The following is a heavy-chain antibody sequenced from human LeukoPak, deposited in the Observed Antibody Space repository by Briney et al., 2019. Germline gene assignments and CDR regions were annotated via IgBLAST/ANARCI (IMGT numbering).Heavy chain of an antibody. J-gene: IGHJ4*02. V-gene: IGHV3-7*01. CDR3: SRFGGSSSLDY. Sequence: GGPLRHSCAASVFNYNRFWMGWVPAAPGKGPGWEAKKKQYGREQFYVDSVKGRFTISRDNAKNSLYLQMNSQRAEDTAVYYCSRFGGSSSLDYWGQGTLVTVSS. CDR1: VFNYNRFW. CDR2: KKQYGREQ. D-gene: IGHD6-6*01.